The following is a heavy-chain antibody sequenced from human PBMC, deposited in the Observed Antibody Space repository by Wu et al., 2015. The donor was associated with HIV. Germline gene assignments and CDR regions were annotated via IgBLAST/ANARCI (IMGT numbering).Heavy chain of an antibody. J-gene: IGHJ6*03. V-gene: IGHV1-2*02. CDR2: INCKSGAT. CDR1: GYIFTDYY. CDR3: ARVSPPDV. Sequence: QVRLVQSGSEVKKPGASVKVSCKTSGYIFTDYYIHWVRQAPGQGLEWMGWINCKSGATFYTQKFQGRVTMTRDTSNSTVYMELNRLNSDDTAVYYCARVSPPDVWGKGTTVT.